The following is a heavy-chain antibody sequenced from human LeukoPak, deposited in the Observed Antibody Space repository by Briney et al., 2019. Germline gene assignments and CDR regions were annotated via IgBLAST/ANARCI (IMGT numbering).Heavy chain of an antibody. CDR3: ARLGPASSGWPESFDY. V-gene: IGHV3-7*03. CDR2: IKRDGSEK. Sequence: GESLKLSCAASGFTFNGYWMNWVRQAPGKGLEWVANIKRDGSEKYYVDSVKGRFTISRDNAKNSLDLQMNSLRVEDTAVYYCARLGPASSGWPESFDYWGQGTLVTVSS. J-gene: IGHJ4*02. D-gene: IGHD6-19*01. CDR1: GFTFNGYW.